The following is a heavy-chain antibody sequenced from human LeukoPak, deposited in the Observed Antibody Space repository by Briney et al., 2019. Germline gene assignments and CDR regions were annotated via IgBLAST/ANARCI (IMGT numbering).Heavy chain of an antibody. V-gene: IGHV1-2*02. J-gene: IGHJ4*02. D-gene: IGHD5-24*01. CDR1: GYTFTGYY. Sequence: ASVKVSCKASGYTFTGYYMHWVRQAPGQGLEWMGLINPNSGGTNYAQKFQGRVTMTRDTSIGTAYMELSRLRSDDTAVYYCARKFAGRWLQFVDYWGQGTLVTVSS. CDR2: INPNSGGT. CDR3: ARKFAGRWLQFVDY.